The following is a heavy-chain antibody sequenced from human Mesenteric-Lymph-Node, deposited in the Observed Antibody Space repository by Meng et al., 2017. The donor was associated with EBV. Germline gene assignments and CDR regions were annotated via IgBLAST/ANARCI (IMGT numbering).Heavy chain of an antibody. CDR3: AYRRVTSVSYPFDY. J-gene: IGHJ4*02. Sequence: LMESGPTRVKPTQPPELPCLFSGFSLPTTGLCLGWIRQPPGEALECLALNYWDDDKPYSPSLKSRLSITKDTSKNQVVLRMTNMDPLDTATYYCAYRRVTSVSYPFDYWGQGALVTVSS. D-gene: IGHD1-26*01. V-gene: IGHV2-5*02. CDR2: NYWDDDK. CDR1: GFSLPTTGLC.